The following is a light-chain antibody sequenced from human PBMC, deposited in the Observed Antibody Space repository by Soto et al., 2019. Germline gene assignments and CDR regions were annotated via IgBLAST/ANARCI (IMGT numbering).Light chain of an antibody. CDR1: QSVSSSY. Sequence: EIVLTQSPGTLSLSPGERATVSCRASQSVSSSYLAWYQQKPGQAPRLLIYATSSRVTGVPDRFSGSGSGTDFTLTINRLEPEDFAVYYCQQFGGSPPRLSFGGGTKVEIK. CDR3: QQFGGSPPRLS. V-gene: IGKV3-20*01. CDR2: ATS. J-gene: IGKJ4*01.